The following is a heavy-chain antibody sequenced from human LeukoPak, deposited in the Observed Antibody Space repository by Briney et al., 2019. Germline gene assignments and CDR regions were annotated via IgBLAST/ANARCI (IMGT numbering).Heavy chain of an antibody. Sequence: GGSLRLSCAASGFTFNNYWMTWVRQAPGKGLEWVANIKQDESEKYYVDSVKGRFTISRDNAKNSLYLQMNSLRAEDTAVYYCARDRCSSTSCYTHYFDYWGQGTLVTVSS. D-gene: IGHD2-2*02. CDR2: IKQDESEK. J-gene: IGHJ4*02. V-gene: IGHV3-7*01. CDR1: GFTFNNYW. CDR3: ARDRCSSTSCYTHYFDY.